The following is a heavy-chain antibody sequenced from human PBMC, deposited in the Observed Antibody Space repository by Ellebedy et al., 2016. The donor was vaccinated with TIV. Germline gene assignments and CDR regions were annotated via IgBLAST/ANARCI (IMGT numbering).Heavy chain of an antibody. V-gene: IGHV3-53*01. CDR1: GFTVSHNY. Sequence: GESLKISCAASGFTVSHNYMSWVRQAPGKGLEWVSVIYSGGSAYYADSVKGRFTISRDNSKNTVYLQMNSLRGEDTAVYYCARLSEKDVWGQGTTVTVSS. CDR3: ARLSEKDV. CDR2: IYSGGSA. J-gene: IGHJ6*02. D-gene: IGHD4/OR15-4a*01.